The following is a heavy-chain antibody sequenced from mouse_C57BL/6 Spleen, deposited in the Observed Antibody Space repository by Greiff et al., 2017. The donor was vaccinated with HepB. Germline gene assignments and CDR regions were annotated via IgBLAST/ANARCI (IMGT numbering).Heavy chain of an antibody. CDR3: ARTNDYGGFAY. CDR2: ILPGSGST. V-gene: IGHV1-9*01. CDR1: GYTFTGYW. D-gene: IGHD2-4*01. J-gene: IGHJ3*01. Sequence: QVTLKVSGAELMKPGASVKLSCKATGYTFTGYWIEWVKQRPGHGLEWIGEILPGSGSTNYNEKFKGKATFTADTSSNTAYMQLSSLTTEDSAIYYCARTNDYGGFAYWGQGTLVTVSA.